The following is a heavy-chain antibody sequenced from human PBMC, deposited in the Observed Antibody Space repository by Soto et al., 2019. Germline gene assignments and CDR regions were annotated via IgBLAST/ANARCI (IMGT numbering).Heavy chain of an antibody. CDR3: ARVKGETAAGRGPYWYFDL. Sequence: ASVKVSCKASGGTFSSYAISWVRQAPGQWLEWMGGIIPIFGTANYAQKFQGRVTITADESTSTAYMELSSLRSEDTAVYYCARVKGETAAGRGPYWYFDLWGRGTLVTVSS. J-gene: IGHJ2*01. CDR2: IIPIFGTA. D-gene: IGHD6-13*01. CDR1: GGTFSSYA. V-gene: IGHV1-69*13.